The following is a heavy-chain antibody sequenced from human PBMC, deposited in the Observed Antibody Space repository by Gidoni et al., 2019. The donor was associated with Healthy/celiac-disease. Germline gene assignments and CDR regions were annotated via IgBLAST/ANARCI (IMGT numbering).Heavy chain of an antibody. V-gene: IGHV4-39*07. CDR1: GGPISSSSYY. CDR3: ARDPLWFGEFDMDYYYGMDV. D-gene: IGHD3-10*01. Sequence: QLQLQESGPGLVKPSETLSLTCTVAGGPISSSSYYWGWIRQPPGKGLEWIGSIYYSGSTYYNPSLKSRVTISVDTSKNQFSLKLSSVTAADTAVYYCARDPLWFGEFDMDYYYGMDVWGQGTTVTVSS. CDR2: IYYSGST. J-gene: IGHJ6*02.